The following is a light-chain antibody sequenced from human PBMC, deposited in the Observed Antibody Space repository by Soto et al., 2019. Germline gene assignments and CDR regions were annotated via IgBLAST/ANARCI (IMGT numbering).Light chain of an antibody. CDR3: QQYNNWPT. CDR2: AAS. J-gene: IGKJ2*01. V-gene: IGKV1-39*01. Sequence: DIQMTQSPSSLSASVGDGVTITCRASQSISNYVNWYQQKPGKAPKLLIYAASRLQSGVPSRFSGTGSRTDFTLTISSLQPEDFATYYCQQYNNWPTFGQGTKLEIK. CDR1: QSISNY.